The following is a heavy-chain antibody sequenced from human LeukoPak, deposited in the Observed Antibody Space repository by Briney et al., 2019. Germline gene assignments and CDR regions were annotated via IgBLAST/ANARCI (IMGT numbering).Heavy chain of an antibody. J-gene: IGHJ5*01. D-gene: IGHD4-17*01. Sequence: PSETLSLTCTVSGASIGSYIWSWIRQPPGKGLEWIGYIYYGGGTKYNPSFESRITISVDTSKNRISLNLTSVTASDTAIYYCARERGDYDSDNWFDSWGQGTLVTVSS. CDR3: ARERGDYDSDNWFDS. CDR1: GASIGSYI. CDR2: IYYGGGT. V-gene: IGHV4-59*01.